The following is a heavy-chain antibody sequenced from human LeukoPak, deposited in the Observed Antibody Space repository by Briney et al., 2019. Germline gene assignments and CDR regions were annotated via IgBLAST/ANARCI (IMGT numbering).Heavy chain of an antibody. J-gene: IGHJ4*02. CDR2: ISYAGDNK. CDR3: ARAPTRAPFDY. D-gene: IGHD1-26*01. V-gene: IGHV3-30-3*01. Sequence: GGSLRLSCLASGFTFSRYAMHWVRQAPGKGLEWVALISYAGDNKQYADSVKGRFNISRDDYRNMLHLQMDSLRPEDTAVYYCARAPTRAPFDYWGQGTLVTVSS. CDR1: GFTFSRYA.